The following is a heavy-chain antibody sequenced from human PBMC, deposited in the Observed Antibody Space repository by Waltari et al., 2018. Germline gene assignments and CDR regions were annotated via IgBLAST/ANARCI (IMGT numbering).Heavy chain of an antibody. J-gene: IGHJ2*01. V-gene: IGHV1-24*01. Sequence: QVQLVQSGAEVKKPGASVKVSCKVSGYTLTELSMHWVRQAPGKGLEWMGGFDPEDGNTNDAQKLQGRVTMTTDTSTSTAYMELRSLRSDDTAVYYCARGLGDYPYWYFDLWGRGTLVTVSS. CDR2: FDPEDGNT. CDR3: ARGLGDYPYWYFDL. D-gene: IGHD4-17*01. CDR1: GYTLTELS.